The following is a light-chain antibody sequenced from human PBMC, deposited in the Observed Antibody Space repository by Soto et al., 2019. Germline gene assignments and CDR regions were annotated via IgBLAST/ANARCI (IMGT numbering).Light chain of an antibody. CDR3: QQYNNWPLT. V-gene: IGKV3-15*01. J-gene: IGKJ4*01. Sequence: EIVVTQSPATLSVSPGERATLSCRASQSVSNNLAWYHQKPGQAPRLLIYGASTRATGIPARFSGSGSGTEFTLTISSLQSEDFAVYYCQQYNNWPLTFGGGTKVDIK. CDR1: QSVSNN. CDR2: GAS.